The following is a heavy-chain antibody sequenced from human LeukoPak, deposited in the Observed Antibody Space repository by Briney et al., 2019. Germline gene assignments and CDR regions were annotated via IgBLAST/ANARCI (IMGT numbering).Heavy chain of an antibody. CDR2: INSDGSST. J-gene: IGHJ5*02. D-gene: IGHD2-15*01. Sequence: GGSLRLSCAASGFTFSSYWMHWVRQAPGKGLVWVSRINSDGSSTSYADSVKGRFTISRDNAKNTLYLQTNSLRAEDTAVYYCARGRQVVVVAAHNWFDPWGQGTLVTVSS. CDR3: ARGRQVVVVAAHNWFDP. CDR1: GFTFSSYW. V-gene: IGHV3-74*01.